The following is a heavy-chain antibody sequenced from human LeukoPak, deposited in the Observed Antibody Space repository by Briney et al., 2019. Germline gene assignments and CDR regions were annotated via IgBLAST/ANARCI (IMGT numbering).Heavy chain of an antibody. V-gene: IGHV4-34*01. CDR2: IYHSGNT. D-gene: IGHD6-13*01. CDR1: GGSFGDYF. J-gene: IGHJ4*02. CDR3: AARYGRLAAGGTPFDY. Sequence: SETLSLTCAVYGGSFGDYFWTWIRQSPGTGLEWIGHIYHSGNTEYNPSLKSRVAISVDTSKKQFALKMTSVTAADTAVYYCAARYGRLAAGGTPFDYWGEGTLVTVSS.